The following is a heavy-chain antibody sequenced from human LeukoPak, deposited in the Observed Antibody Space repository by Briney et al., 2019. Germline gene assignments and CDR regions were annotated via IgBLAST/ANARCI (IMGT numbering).Heavy chain of an antibody. CDR2: ISWDGGST. V-gene: IGHV3-43D*04. J-gene: IGHJ6*04. D-gene: IGHD3-10*01. CDR3: AKGSGGIDYYYYGMDV. CDR1: GFTFDDYA. Sequence: GGSLRLSCAASGFTFDDYAMRWVRQAPGKGLEWVSLISWDGGSTYYADSVKGRFTISRDNSKNSLYLQMNSLRAEDTALYYCAKGSGGIDYYYYGMDVWGKGTTVTVSS.